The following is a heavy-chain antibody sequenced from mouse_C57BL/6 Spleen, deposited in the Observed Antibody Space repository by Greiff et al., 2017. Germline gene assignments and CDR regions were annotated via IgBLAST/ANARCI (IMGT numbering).Heavy chain of an antibody. CDR3: ARAHVGAMDY. J-gene: IGHJ4*01. CDR1: GYSITSGYY. CDR2: ISYDGSN. V-gene: IGHV3-6*01. Sequence: EVKLMESGPGLVKPSQSLSLTCSVTGYSITSGYYWNWIRQFPGNKLEWMGYISYDGSNNYNPSLKNRISITRDTSKNQFFLKLNSVTTEDTATYYCARAHVGAMDYWGQGTPVTVSS.